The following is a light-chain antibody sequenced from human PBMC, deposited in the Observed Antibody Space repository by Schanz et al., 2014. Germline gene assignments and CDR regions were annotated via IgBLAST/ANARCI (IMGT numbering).Light chain of an antibody. Sequence: QSALTQPASVSGSPGQSITISCTGTSSDVGAYNYVSWYQQHPGKAPKVMIYDVSNRPSGVSNRFSGSKSGDTASLTISGLQPEDEADYYCSSYTSIGTRVFGGGTKLTVL. J-gene: IGLJ3*02. CDR3: SSYTSIGTRV. CDR1: SSDVGAYNY. V-gene: IGLV2-14*03. CDR2: DVS.